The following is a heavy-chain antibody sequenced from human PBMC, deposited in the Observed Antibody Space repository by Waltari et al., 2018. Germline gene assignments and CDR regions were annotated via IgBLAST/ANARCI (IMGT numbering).Heavy chain of an antibody. CDR3: ARSRSSIWGLDY. CDR2: IRSGGSAM. J-gene: IGHJ4*02. CDR1: GFSFSTYD. Sequence: EVQLVESGGGLVQPGGSLRLSCAASGFSFSTYDMNWVRRAPGKGLEWIAYIRSGGSAMYYAESVKGRFTISTDNAKNAVFLRMNGLRAEDTAVYYCARSRSSIWGLDYWGQGTLVTVSS. D-gene: IGHD3-16*01. V-gene: IGHV3-48*03.